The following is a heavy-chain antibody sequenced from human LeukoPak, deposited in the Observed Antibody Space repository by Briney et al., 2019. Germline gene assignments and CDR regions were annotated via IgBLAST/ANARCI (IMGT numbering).Heavy chain of an antibody. CDR1: GFTFSSYS. CDR3: ARDYGGSSPFDY. J-gene: IGHJ4*02. V-gene: IGHV3-48*04. CDR2: ISSSGSTI. D-gene: IGHD4-23*01. Sequence: GGSLRLSCAASGFTFSSYSMNWVRQAPGKGLEWVSYISSSGSTIYYADSVKGRFTISRDNAKNSLYLQMNSLRAEDTAVYYCARDYGGSSPFDYWGQGTLATVSS.